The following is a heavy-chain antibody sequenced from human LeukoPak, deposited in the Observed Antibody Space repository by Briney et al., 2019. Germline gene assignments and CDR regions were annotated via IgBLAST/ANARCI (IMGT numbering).Heavy chain of an antibody. Sequence: SETLSLTCTVSGGSISSGGYYWSWIRQPPGKGLEWIGYIYYSGSTNYNPSLKSRVTISVDTSKNQFSLKLSSVTAADTAVYYCARALLTGIQLIPHFDYWGQGTLVTVSS. D-gene: IGHD5-18*01. CDR3: ARALLTGIQLIPHFDY. V-gene: IGHV4-61*08. CDR2: IYYSGST. CDR1: GGSISSGGYY. J-gene: IGHJ4*02.